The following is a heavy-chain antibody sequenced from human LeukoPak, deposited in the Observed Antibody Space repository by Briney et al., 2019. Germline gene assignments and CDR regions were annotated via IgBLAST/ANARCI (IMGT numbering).Heavy chain of an antibody. J-gene: IGHJ3*02. CDR1: GGPISSSSYY. D-gene: IGHD6-13*01. CDR3: ARDLYSSRTNDAFVI. V-gene: IGHV4-39*07. CDR2: ISYSGST. Sequence: SETLSLTCTVSGGPISSSSYYWGWIRQPPGKGLEWIGSISYSGSTHYNPSLKSRVTISVDTSKNQFSLRLSSVTAADTAVYYCARDLYSSRTNDAFVIWGQGTMLTISS.